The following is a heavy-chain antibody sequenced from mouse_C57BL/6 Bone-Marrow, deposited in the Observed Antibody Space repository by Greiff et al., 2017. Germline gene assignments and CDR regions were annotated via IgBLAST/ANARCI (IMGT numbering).Heavy chain of an antibody. D-gene: IGHD2-4*01. J-gene: IGHJ4*01. V-gene: IGHV5-6*01. Sequence: EVKVVESGGDLVKPGGSLKLSCAASGFTFSSYGMSWVRQTPDKRLEWVATISSGGSYTYYPDSVKGRFTISRDTAKNTLYLQMSSLKSEDTAMYYGARHDLITDYYAMDYWGQGTSVTVSS. CDR2: ISSGGSYT. CDR1: GFTFSSYG. CDR3: ARHDLITDYYAMDY.